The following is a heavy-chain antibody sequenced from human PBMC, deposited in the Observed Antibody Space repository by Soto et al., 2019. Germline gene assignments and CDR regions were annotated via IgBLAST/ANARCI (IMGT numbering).Heavy chain of an antibody. D-gene: IGHD5-12*01. J-gene: IGHJ4*02. CDR1: GYSFTNYY. CDR3: ARDGATMGSYSLDY. CDR2: INPSGGNT. Sequence: QMQLVQSGAEVKKPGASVKVSCKASGYSFTNYYMHWVRQAPGQGLEWMGIINPSGGNTRYARKFQGRITMTSDTSTSTVYMEVSSLSSQDTAVYYCARDGATMGSYSLDYWGQGTLVTVSS. V-gene: IGHV1-46*01.